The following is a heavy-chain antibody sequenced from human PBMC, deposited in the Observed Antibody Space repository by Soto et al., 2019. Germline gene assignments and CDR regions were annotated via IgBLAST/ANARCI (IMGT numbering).Heavy chain of an antibody. CDR3: AREADILNWFDP. V-gene: IGHV3-48*01. CDR2: INSSSSTI. CDR1: GFTFSSYW. Sequence: GGSLRLSCAASGFTFSSYWMHWVRQAPGKGLVWVSYINSSSSTIYYADSVKGRFTISRDNAKNSLYLQMNSLRAEDTAVYYCAREADILNWFDPWGQGTLVTVSS. J-gene: IGHJ5*02. D-gene: IGHD3-9*01.